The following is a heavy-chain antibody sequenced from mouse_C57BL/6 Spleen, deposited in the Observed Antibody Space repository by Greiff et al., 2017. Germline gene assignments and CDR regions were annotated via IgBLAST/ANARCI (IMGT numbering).Heavy chain of an antibody. CDR2: IDPNGGGT. D-gene: IGHD2-1*01. CDR1: GYTFTSYW. V-gene: IGHV1-72*01. Sequence: VQLQQPGAELVKPGASVKLSCKASGYTFTSYWMHWVKQRPGRGLEWIGRIDPNGGGTKYNEKFKSKATLTVDKPSSTAYMQLSSLTSEDSAVYYCARGRGFYGNYDYAMDYWGQGTSVTVSS. CDR3: ARGRGFYGNYDYAMDY. J-gene: IGHJ4*01.